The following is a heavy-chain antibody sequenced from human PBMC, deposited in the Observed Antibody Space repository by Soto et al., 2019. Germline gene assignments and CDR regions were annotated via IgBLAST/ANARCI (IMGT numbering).Heavy chain of an antibody. V-gene: IGHV4-31*03. J-gene: IGHJ6*01. D-gene: IGHD2-2*02. CDR1: GGSISSGVYY. CDR3: ARDRIVVVPAAIPDYYYYGMDV. Sequence: SETLSLTCTVSGGSISSGVYYWSWIRHHPGNGLEWIGYIYYSGSTYYNPSLKSRVTISVYTSKNQFSLKLSSVTAADTAVYYCARDRIVVVPAAIPDYYYYGMDVWGQGTTLTVSS. CDR2: IYYSGST.